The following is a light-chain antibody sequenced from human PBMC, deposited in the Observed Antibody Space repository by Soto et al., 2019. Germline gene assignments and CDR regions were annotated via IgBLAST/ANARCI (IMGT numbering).Light chain of an antibody. CDR2: RNN. J-gene: IGLJ2*01. CDR3: AAWDDSLSDVV. V-gene: IGLV1-47*01. CDR1: SSNIESNY. Sequence: QSVLTQPPSASGTPGQRVTISCSGSSSNIESNYVYWYQQLPGTAPKLLIYRNNQRPSGVPDRFSGSKSDTSASLAISGLRSEDEADYYCAAWDDSLSDVVFGGGTKLTVL.